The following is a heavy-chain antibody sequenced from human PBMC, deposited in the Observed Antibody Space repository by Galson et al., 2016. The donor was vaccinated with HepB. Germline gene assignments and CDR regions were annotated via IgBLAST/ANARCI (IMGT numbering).Heavy chain of an antibody. D-gene: IGHD1-26*01. Sequence: SLRLSCAASGFTFNNYGMTWIRQAPGKGLEVVSSISRSGDSTDYADSVKGRFTISRDNSKNTLSLQMNSLRAEDTAVYYCVQGSTEPAGWGKGTTVTVSA. V-gene: IGHV3-23*01. J-gene: IGHJ6*04. CDR3: VQGSTEPAG. CDR2: ISRSGDST. CDR1: GFTFNNYG.